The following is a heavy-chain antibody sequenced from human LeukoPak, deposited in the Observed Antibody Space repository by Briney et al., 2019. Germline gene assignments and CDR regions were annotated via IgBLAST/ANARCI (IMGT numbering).Heavy chain of an antibody. V-gene: IGHV3-48*03. CDR2: ISSSGSTI. Sequence: GGSLRLSCAASGFAFSSYEMNWVRQAPGKGLEWVSYISSSGSTIYYADSVKGRFTISRDNAKNSLYLQMNSLRAEDTAVYYCARDVGPRTENWFDPWGQGTLVTVSS. CDR3: ARDVGPRTENWFDP. CDR1: GFAFSSYE. D-gene: IGHD1-26*01. J-gene: IGHJ5*02.